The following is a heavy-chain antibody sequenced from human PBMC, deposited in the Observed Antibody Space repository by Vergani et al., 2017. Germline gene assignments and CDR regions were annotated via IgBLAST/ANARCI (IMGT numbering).Heavy chain of an antibody. Sequence: QVQLVQSGAEVKKPGASVKVSCKASGYTFTGYYMHWVRQAPGQGLEWMGWINPNSGGTNYAQKFQGRVTMTRDTSISTAYMELSSLRSEDTAMYYCALAESSTSCINSVCITPETGSWFDPWGQGTLVTVSS. V-gene: IGHV1-2*02. D-gene: IGHD2-2*01. CDR1: GYTFTGYY. CDR2: INPNSGGT. CDR3: ALAESSTSCINSVCITPETGSWFDP. J-gene: IGHJ5*02.